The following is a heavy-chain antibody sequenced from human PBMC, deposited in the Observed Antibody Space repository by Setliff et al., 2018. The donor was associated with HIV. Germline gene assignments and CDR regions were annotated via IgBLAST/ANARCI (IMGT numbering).Heavy chain of an antibody. CDR2: IKQDGSEN. CDR1: GFTFSSRW. D-gene: IGHD1-26*01. V-gene: IGHV3-7*03. J-gene: IGHJ3*02. Sequence: GGSLRLSCAASGFTFSSRWMTWVRQAPGKGLEWVANIKQDGSENYFVDSVKGRFTISRDNTRSSLFLHMDSLTAEDTAVYYCARLGYSGSLVGAFDIWGQGTMVTVSS. CDR3: ARLGYSGSLVGAFDI.